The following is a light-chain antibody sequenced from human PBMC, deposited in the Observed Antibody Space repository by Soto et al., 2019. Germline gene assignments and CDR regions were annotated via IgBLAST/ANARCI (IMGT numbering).Light chain of an antibody. CDR1: SSEVGGYNY. V-gene: IGLV2-14*01. Sequence: QSALTQPASVSGSPGQSITISCTGTSSEVGGYNYVSWYQQHPGKAPKLMIYDVSNRPSGVSIRFSGSKSGNTASLTIFGLQAEDEADYYCSSYTSSSTLYVFGTGTKVTVL. CDR3: SSYTSSSTLYV. CDR2: DVS. J-gene: IGLJ1*01.